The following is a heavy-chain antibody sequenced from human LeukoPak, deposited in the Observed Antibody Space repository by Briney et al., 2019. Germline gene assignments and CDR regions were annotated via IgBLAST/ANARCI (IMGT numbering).Heavy chain of an antibody. J-gene: IGHJ4*02. Sequence: LVKVSCKASGGTFSSYAISWVRQAPGQGLEWMGGIIPIFGTANYAQKFQGRVTITADKSTSTAYMELSSLRSEDTAVYYCASSSASFYYVLAGLDTTYFDYWGQGTLVTVSS. CDR2: IIPIFGTA. CDR1: GGTFSSYA. V-gene: IGHV1-69*06. CDR3: ASSSASFYYVLAGLDTTYFDY. D-gene: IGHD3-22*01.